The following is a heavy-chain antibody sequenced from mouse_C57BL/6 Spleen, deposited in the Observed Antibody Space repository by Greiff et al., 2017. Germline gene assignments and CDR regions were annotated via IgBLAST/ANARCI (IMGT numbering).Heavy chain of an antibody. CDR2: IWSGGST. CDR3: ARNDGSSYGYFDV. CDR1: GFSLTSYG. D-gene: IGHD1-1*01. J-gene: IGHJ1*03. V-gene: IGHV2-2*01. Sequence: VQLVESGPGLVQPSQSLSITCTVSGFSLTSYGVHWVRQSPGKGLEWLGVIWSGGSTDYNAAFISRLSISKDNSKSQVFFKRNSLQADDTAIYYCARNDGSSYGYFDVWGTGTTVTVSS.